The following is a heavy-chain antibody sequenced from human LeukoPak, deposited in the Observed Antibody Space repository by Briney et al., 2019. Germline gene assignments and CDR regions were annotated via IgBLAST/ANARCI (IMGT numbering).Heavy chain of an antibody. Sequence: GGSLRLSCAASGFTFSNYAMSWVRQAPGKGLEWVSAISDGGGDRYYADSVKGRFTISRDNSKNTLYLQMNSLRAEDTAVYYCAKSLGGAFDIWGQGTMVTVSS. V-gene: IGHV3-23*01. J-gene: IGHJ3*02. D-gene: IGHD3-16*01. CDR3: AKSLGGAFDI. CDR2: ISDGGGDR. CDR1: GFTFSNYA.